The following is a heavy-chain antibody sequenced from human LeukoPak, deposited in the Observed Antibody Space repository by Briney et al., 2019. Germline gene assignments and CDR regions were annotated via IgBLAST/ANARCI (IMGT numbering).Heavy chain of an antibody. Sequence: GASVNVSCKTSGYTFTVHYMNWVRQAPGQGLEWMGRINPTTGVANYAQKFQGRITVTRDTSINTAYMELSSLRSDDTAVYYCAKDDPNHTLIAAAGTDWGQGTLVTVSS. D-gene: IGHD6-13*01. CDR2: INPTTGVA. V-gene: IGHV1-2*06. CDR3: AKDDPNHTLIAAAGTD. J-gene: IGHJ4*02. CDR1: GYTFTVHY.